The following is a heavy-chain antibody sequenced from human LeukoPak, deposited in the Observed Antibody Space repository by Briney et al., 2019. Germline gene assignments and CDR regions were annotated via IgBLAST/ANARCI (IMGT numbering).Heavy chain of an antibody. V-gene: IGHV3-30*02. CDR2: IRYDGSNK. D-gene: IGHD5-18*01. CDR1: GFTFSSYG. CDR3: AKDPTWIQHPHRNYYMDV. J-gene: IGHJ6*03. Sequence: RTGGSLRLSCAASGFTFSSYGMHWVRQAPGKGLEWVAFIRYDGSNKYYADSVKGRFTISRDNSKNTLYLQMNSLRAEDTAVYYCAKDPTWIQHPHRNYYMDVWGKGTTVTISS.